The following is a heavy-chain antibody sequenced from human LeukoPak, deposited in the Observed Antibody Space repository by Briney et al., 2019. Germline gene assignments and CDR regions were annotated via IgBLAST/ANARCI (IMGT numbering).Heavy chain of an antibody. CDR3: AFLSFGQYGMDV. CDR2: IYYSGST. Sequence: SETLSLTCTVSGGSISSSSYYWGWIRQPPGKGLEWIGSIYYSGSTYYNPSLKSRVTISVDTSKNQFSLKLRSVTAADTAVYYCAFLSFGQYGMDVWGQGTTVTVSS. CDR1: GGSISSSSYY. J-gene: IGHJ6*02. D-gene: IGHD3-3*01. V-gene: IGHV4-39*01.